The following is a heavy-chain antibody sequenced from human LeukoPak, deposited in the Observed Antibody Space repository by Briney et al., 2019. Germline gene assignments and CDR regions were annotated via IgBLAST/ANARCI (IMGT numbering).Heavy chain of an antibody. V-gene: IGHV3-43D*03. CDR1: GFTFDDYA. J-gene: IGHJ4*02. Sequence: GGSLRLSCAASGFTFDDYAMHWVRQAPGKGLEWVSLISWDGGSTYYADSVKGRFTISRDNSKNSLYLQMNSLRAEDTALYYCAKDSNEGSRYSYGFDYWGQGTLVTVSS. D-gene: IGHD5-18*01. CDR2: ISWDGGST. CDR3: AKDSNEGSRYSYGFDY.